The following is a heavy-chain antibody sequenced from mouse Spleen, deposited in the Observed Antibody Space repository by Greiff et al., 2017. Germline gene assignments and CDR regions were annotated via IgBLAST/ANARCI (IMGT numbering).Heavy chain of an antibody. Sequence: LVESGAELVKPGASVKLSCKTSGYTFTSYWIQWVKQRPGQGLGWIGEIFPGTGTTYYNEKFKGKATLTIDTSSSTAYMQLSSLTSEDSAVYFCARGVYYNAMDYWGQGTSVTVSS. J-gene: IGHJ4*01. V-gene: IGHV1S132*01. CDR3: ARGVYYNAMDY. CDR1: GYTFTSYW. D-gene: IGHD2-1*01. CDR2: IFPGTGTT.